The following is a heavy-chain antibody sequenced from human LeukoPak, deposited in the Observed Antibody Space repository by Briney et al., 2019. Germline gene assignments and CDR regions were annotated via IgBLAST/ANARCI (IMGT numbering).Heavy chain of an antibody. CDR3: ARHKTIGDYVDY. J-gene: IGHJ4*02. D-gene: IGHD2-8*01. V-gene: IGHV4-39*01. CDR1: GGSISSSSYY. CDR2: IYYSGST. Sequence: SETLSLTCTVSGGSISSSSYYWGWIRQPPGKGLGWIGSIYYSGSTYYNPSLKSRVTISVDTSKNQFSLKLSSVTAADTAVYYCARHKTIGDYVDYWGQGTLVTVSS.